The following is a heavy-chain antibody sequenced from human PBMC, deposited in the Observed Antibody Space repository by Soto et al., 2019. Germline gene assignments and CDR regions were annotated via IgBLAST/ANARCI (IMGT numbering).Heavy chain of an antibody. CDR3: AKDSSGWYWPSCFDY. J-gene: IGHJ4*02. CDR2: ISGSGGST. V-gene: IGHV3-23*01. CDR1: GFTFSSYA. D-gene: IGHD6-19*01. Sequence: GGSLRLSCAASGFTFSSYAMSWVRQAPGKGLEWVSAISGSGGSTYYADSVKGRFTISRDNSKNTLYLQMNSLRAEDTAVYYCAKDSSGWYWPSCFDYWGQGTLVTVSS.